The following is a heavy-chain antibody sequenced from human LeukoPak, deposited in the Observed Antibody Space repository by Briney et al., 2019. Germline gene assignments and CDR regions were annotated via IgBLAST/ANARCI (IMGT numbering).Heavy chain of an antibody. CDR2: ISGSSGKT. J-gene: IGHJ4*02. V-gene: IGHV1-18*01. D-gene: IGHD7-27*01. Sequence: ASVKVSCKASGYSFSSHGISWVRQAPGEGLGWMGWISGSSGKTRYVQKFQGRVTMTTDTSTSTAYMELRSLKSDDTAVYYCARDSDWGLFDYWGQGALVTVS. CDR3: ARDSDWGLFDY. CDR1: GYSFSSHG.